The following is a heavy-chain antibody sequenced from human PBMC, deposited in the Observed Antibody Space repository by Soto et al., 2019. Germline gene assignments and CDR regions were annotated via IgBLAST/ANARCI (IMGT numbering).Heavy chain of an antibody. J-gene: IGHJ5*02. Sequence: EEQLLESGGGLVQPGGSLRLSCAASGFSFSSYGMSWVRQAPGKGLEWVSGISGGGDSTYYADSVKGRFTISRDKSKKTLYLQMNSLRAEDTAVDYCARGQDDYGDSDVWFDPWGQGTLVSVSS. CDR2: ISGGGDST. V-gene: IGHV3-23*01. D-gene: IGHD4-17*01. CDR3: ARGQDDYGDSDVWFDP. CDR1: GFSFSSYG.